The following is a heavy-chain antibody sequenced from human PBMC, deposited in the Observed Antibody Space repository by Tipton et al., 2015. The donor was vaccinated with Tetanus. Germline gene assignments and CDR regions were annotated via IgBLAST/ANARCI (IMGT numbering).Heavy chain of an antibody. Sequence: EATGFSFSSYAMSWVRQAPGKGLEWVSDIRGGGGSTYYADSVKGRFTISRDNSKNTLYLQMNSLRAEDTAVYYCAKEVTDITAAGIGAFDMWGQGTMVTASS. CDR3: AKEVTDITAAGIGAFDM. J-gene: IGHJ3*02. V-gene: IGHV3-23*01. CDR1: GFSFSSYA. CDR2: IRGGGGST. D-gene: IGHD6-13*01.